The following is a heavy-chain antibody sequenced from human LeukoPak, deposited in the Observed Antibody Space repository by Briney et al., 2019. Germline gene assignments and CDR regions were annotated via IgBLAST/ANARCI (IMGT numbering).Heavy chain of an antibody. CDR2: IYYSGST. D-gene: IGHD2-15*01. CDR1: GGSISSGSYY. J-gene: IGHJ6*03. V-gene: IGHV4-61*01. CDR3: ARSVEGYCRGGSCYYYSYYMDV. Sequence: PSETLFLTCTVSGGSISSGSYYWSWIRQPPGKGLEWIGYIYYSGSTNYNPSLKSRVTISVDTSKNQFSLKLSSVTAADTAVYYCARSVEGYCRGGSCYYYSYYMDVWGKGTTVTVSS.